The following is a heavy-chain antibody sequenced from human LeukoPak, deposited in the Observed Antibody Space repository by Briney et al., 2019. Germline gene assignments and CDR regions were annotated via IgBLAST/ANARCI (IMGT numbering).Heavy chain of an antibody. D-gene: IGHD5-18*01. CDR3: AKDGDTAEEAYYMDV. CDR1: GFTFSSYW. V-gene: IGHV3-23*01. CDR2: ISGSGGST. J-gene: IGHJ6*03. Sequence: GGSLRLSCAASGFTFSSYWMSWVRQAPGKGLEWVSAISGSGGSTYYADSVKGRFTISRDNSKNTLYLQMNSLRAEDTAVYYCAKDGDTAEEAYYMDVWGKGTTVTISS.